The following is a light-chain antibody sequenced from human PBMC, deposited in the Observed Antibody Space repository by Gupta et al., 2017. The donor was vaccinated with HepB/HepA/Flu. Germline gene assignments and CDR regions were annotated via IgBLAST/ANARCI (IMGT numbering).Light chain of an antibody. J-gene: IGLJ2*01. CDR2: EVN. Sequence: QSALTQPPPASGPPGQSVTISCTGNSSDVGGNNHVSWYQQHPGTAPKLMIFEVNQRPSGVPDRFSGSTSGNTASLTVSGLQADDEANYYCSSYAGSNNVVFGGGTKLTVL. V-gene: IGLV2-8*01. CDR1: SSDVGGNNH. CDR3: SSYAGSNNVV.